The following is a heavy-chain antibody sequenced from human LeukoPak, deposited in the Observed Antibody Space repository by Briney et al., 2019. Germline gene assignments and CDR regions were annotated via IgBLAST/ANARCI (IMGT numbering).Heavy chain of an antibody. CDR3: ARWYCSGGSCFYAFDI. V-gene: IGHV3-7*01. CDR1: GFTFSSYW. D-gene: IGHD2-15*01. J-gene: IGHJ3*02. CDR2: IKQDGSEK. Sequence: GGSLRLSCAASGFTFSSYWMSWVRQAPGKGLEWVANIKQDGSEKYYVDSVKGRFTISRDNAKNSLYLQMNSLRAEDTAVYYCARWYCSGGSCFYAFDIWGQGTMVTVSS.